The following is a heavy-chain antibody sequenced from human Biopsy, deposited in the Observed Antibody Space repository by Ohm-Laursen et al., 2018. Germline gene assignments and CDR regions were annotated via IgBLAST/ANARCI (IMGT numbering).Heavy chain of an antibody. CDR2: IDVSDYNT. V-gene: IGHV3-NL1*01. CDR3: VKQWGGYNFDS. Sequence: LSLTCAASGFSFISYGMHWVRQAPGKGLEWVAHIDVSDYNTYYADSVRGRFTISRDNSKQMVHLEINSLTADDTAVYYCVKQWGGYNFDSWGQGTLVTVSS. CDR1: GFSFISYG. J-gene: IGHJ5*01. D-gene: IGHD1-14*01.